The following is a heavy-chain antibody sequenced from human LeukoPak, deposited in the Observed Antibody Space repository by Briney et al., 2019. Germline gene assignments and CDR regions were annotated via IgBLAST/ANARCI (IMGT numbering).Heavy chain of an antibody. CDR3: ARHFDNGDYKKTFDI. CDR1: GGSITSAGYS. V-gene: IGHV4-30-2*03. J-gene: IGHJ3*02. D-gene: IGHD4-17*01. Sequence: PSETLSLTCAVSGGSITSAGYSWNWIRQPPGRGLEWIGYIYHSGSIYYNPSLKSRVTISADTSKNHFSLKLSSVTAADTAVYYCARHFDNGDYKKTFDIWGQGTMVTVSS. CDR2: IYHSGSI.